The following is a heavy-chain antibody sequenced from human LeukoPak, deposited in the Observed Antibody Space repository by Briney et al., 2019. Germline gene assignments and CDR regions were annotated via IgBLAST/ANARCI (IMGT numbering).Heavy chain of an antibody. CDR1: GFTFSSYS. CDR3: ARVGADGEVYGKIYFDY. J-gene: IGHJ4*02. CDR2: ISSSSSYI. V-gene: IGHV3-21*01. Sequence: GGSLRLSCAASGFTFSSYSMNWVRQAPGKGLEWVSSISSSSSYIYYADSVKGRFTISRDNAKNLLYLQMNSLRAEDTAVYYCARVGADGEVYGKIYFDYWGQGTLVTVSS. D-gene: IGHD5/OR15-5a*01.